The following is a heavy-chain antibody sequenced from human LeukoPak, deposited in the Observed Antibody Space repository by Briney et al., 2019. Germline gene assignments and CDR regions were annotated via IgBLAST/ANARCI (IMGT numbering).Heavy chain of an antibody. D-gene: IGHD2-8*01. V-gene: IGHV3-21*04. CDR3: AKWPEGAMDYFDY. CDR2: MSGSSNYI. J-gene: IGHJ4*02. Sequence: GGSLRLSCAASGFTFSSYNMNWVRQAPGKGLEWVSYMSGSSNYIYYADSVKGRFTISRDNSKNTLYLEMSSLRVEDTAIYYCAKWPEGAMDYFDYWGQGTLVTVSS. CDR1: GFTFSSYN.